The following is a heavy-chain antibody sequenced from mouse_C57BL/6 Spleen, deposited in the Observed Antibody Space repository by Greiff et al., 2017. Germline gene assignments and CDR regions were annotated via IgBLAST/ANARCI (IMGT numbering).Heavy chain of an antibody. Sequence: QVQLQQSGPGLVQPSQSLSITCTVSGFSLTSYGVHWVRQSPGKGLEWLGVIWRGGSTDYNAAFMSRLSITKDNSKSQVFFKMNSLQADDAAIYYCASEGGDYDGDWYFGVWGTGTTVTVSS. CDR1: GFSLTSYG. CDR3: ASEGGDYDGDWYFGV. V-gene: IGHV2-5*01. J-gene: IGHJ1*03. D-gene: IGHD2-4*01. CDR2: IWRGGST.